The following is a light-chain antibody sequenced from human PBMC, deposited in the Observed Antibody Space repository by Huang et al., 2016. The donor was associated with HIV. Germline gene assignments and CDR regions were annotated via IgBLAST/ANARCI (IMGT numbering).Light chain of an antibody. CDR3: QQYSTSSYT. CDR1: QSGRNNY. J-gene: IGKJ2*01. V-gene: IGKV3D-20*01. Sequence: IVLTPSPATLSLSPGERATLTCGARQSGRNNYLAWYQQKPGRAPRLLIYDAHVRATGIPDRFSGSGSGTDFTLTISRLEPEDFAMYYCQQYSTSSYTFGQGTKVDI. CDR2: DAH.